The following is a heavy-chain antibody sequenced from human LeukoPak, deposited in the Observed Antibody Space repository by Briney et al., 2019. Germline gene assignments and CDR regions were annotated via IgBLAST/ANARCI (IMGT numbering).Heavy chain of an antibody. D-gene: IGHD2-2*01. V-gene: IGHV3-30*02. CDR3: ARDTSAFLTGYYYMDV. Sequence: LPGGSLRLSCAASGFTFSSYGMHWVRQAPGKGLEWVSFIRYDGSDKYYADSVRGRFTISRDNSKNTLYLQMNSLRAEDTAVYYCARDTSAFLTGYYYMDVWGKGTTVTVSS. J-gene: IGHJ6*03. CDR2: IRYDGSDK. CDR1: GFTFSSYG.